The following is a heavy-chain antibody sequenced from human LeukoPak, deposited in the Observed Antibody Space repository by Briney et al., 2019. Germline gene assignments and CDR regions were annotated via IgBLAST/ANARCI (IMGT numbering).Heavy chain of an antibody. J-gene: IGHJ4*02. CDR1: GFTFSSLT. CDR3: ARERAPGVARHYVY. V-gene: IGHV3-21*01. Sequence: GGSLRLSCAASGFTFSSLTLNWVRQAPGKGLEWVASISSNNYKWYADSVKGRFTISRDNAKNSLYLQMNNLRTDDTAVYYCARERAPGVARHYVYWGQGTLVTVSS. D-gene: IGHD7-27*01. CDR2: ISSNNYK.